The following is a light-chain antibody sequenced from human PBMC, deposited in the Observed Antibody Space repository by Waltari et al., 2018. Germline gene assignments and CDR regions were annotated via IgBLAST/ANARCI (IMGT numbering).Light chain of an antibody. V-gene: IGKV1-33*01. CDR1: QDITNY. CDR3: QQYDSLPLT. CDR2: ATS. Sequence: DVQMTQSRSSLSASIGASVTITCQESQDITNYLNWYQQKPGKAPNLLIYATSNLESGVPSRFSGSGSGTLFTFTISSLQPEDIATYYCQQYDSLPLTFGPGTTVDV. J-gene: IGKJ3*01.